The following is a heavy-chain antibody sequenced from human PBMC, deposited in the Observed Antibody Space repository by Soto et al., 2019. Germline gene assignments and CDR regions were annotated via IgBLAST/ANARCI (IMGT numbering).Heavy chain of an antibody. V-gene: IGHV1-2*02. D-gene: IGHD3-10*01. Sequence: ASVKVSCKASGYTFPGYYLHWVRQAPGQGLEWMGWINPNSGGTNYAQKFQGRVTMTRDTSISTAYMELSRLRSDDTAVYYCARDDRPLEYYYDSGSYYNSGFDYWGQGTLVTVSS. CDR2: INPNSGGT. CDR1: GYTFPGYY. J-gene: IGHJ4*02. CDR3: ARDDRPLEYYYDSGSYYNSGFDY.